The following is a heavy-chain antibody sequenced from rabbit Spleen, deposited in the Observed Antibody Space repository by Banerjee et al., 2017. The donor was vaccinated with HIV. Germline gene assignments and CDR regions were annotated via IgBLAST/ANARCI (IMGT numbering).Heavy chain of an antibody. CDR3: ARDTGSSFSTYGMDL. CDR1: GFDFSNYNF. CDR2: IDTGSRDFT. V-gene: IGHV1S40*01. Sequence: LVEYGGDLVQPGASLTLTCTASGFDFSNYNFMCWVRQAPGKGLEWIACIDTGSRDFTYYASWAKGRFTISKTSSTTVTLQMTSLTVADTATYFCARDTGSSFSTYGMDLWGQGPSSPS. J-gene: IGHJ6*01. D-gene: IGHD8-1*01.